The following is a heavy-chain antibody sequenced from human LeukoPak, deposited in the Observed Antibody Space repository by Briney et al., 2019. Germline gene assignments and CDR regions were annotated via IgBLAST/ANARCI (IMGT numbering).Heavy chain of an antibody. J-gene: IGHJ4*02. CDR1: GGSISSSNW. CDR2: IYYSGST. V-gene: IGHV4-4*03. CDR3: ARRTSGAQFDY. D-gene: IGHD2-2*01. Sequence: PETLSLTCAVSGGSISSSNWWRWVRQPPGQGLEWIGFIYYSGSTFYNPSLKSRVTISVDTSKNQFSLKLSSVTAADTAMYYCARRTSGAQFDYWGQGTLVTVSS.